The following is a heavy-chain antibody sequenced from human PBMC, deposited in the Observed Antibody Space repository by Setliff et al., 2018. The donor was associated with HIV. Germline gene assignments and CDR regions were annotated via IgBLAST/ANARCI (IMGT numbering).Heavy chain of an antibody. Sequence: GGSLRLSCEASGFTVSSSYMAWVRQAPGKGLEWVSTIYSDGSTYHRDSVKGRFTISRDNSKNTLYLQMNSLGADDTAMYYCAKDQGHTAMAYVDNWGQGTLVTVSS. J-gene: IGHJ4*02. CDR2: IYSDGST. CDR3: AKDQGHTAMAYVDN. CDR1: GFTVSSSY. D-gene: IGHD5-18*01. V-gene: IGHV3-66*02.